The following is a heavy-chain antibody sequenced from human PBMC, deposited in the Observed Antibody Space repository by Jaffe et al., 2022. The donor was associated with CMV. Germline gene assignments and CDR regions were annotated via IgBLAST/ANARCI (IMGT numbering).Heavy chain of an antibody. Sequence: QLQLQESGPGLVKASETLSLTCTVSGGSISTSDYYWGWIRQPPGKGLEWIGSIYYSGRTYYKPSLRSRLTISADTSKNLFSLKLSSVTAADTAVYYCARDNAWGWELPGSFDYWGQGTLVTVSS. CDR3: ARDNAWGWELPGSFDY. V-gene: IGHV4-39*02. J-gene: IGHJ4*02. D-gene: IGHD1-7*01. CDR1: GGSISTSDYY. CDR2: IYYSGRT.